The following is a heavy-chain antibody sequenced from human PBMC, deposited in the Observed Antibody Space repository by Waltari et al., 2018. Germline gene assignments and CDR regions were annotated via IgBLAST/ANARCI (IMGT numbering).Heavy chain of an antibody. CDR3: ARGSIFGDLAGYYYGMDV. Sequence: QVQLVQSGAEVKKPGASVKVSCKASVSTCTSSDLTWVRQPTGQGLEWLGWMNPNSGNTGYAQKVQGRVTMTRNTSISTAYMELSSLRSEDTAVYYCARGSIFGDLAGYYYGMDVWGQGTTVTVSS. CDR1: VSTCTSSD. CDR2: MNPNSGNT. V-gene: IGHV1-8*01. D-gene: IGHD3-3*01. J-gene: IGHJ6*02.